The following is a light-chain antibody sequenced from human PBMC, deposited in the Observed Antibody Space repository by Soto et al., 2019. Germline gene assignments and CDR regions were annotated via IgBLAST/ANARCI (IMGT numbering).Light chain of an antibody. CDR3: QTWGTGSAIVV. CDR2: VNSGGSH. V-gene: IGLV4-69*01. Sequence: QPVLTQSPSASASLGASVKLTCTLSSGHSNYAIAWHQRQPEKGPRFLMKVNSGGSHIKGDGIPDRFSGSSSGAERYLFISSLQSEDEADYYCQTWGTGSAIVVFGGGTKLTVL. CDR1: SGHSNYA. J-gene: IGLJ7*01.